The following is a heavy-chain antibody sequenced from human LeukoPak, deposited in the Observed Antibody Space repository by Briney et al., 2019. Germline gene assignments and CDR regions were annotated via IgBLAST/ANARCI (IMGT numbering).Heavy chain of an antibody. D-gene: IGHD2-15*01. CDR3: ARGYCSGGSCYNLDY. J-gene: IGHJ4*02. CDR1: GFSFSSYT. CDR2: ISSGSSTI. Sequence: GGSLRLSCAASGFSFSSYTMNWVRQAPGKGLEWTSYISSGSSTIYYADSVKGRFTISRDNAKNSLYLQMNSLRAEDTAVYYCARGYCSGGSCYNLDYWGRGTLVTVSS. V-gene: IGHV3-48*01.